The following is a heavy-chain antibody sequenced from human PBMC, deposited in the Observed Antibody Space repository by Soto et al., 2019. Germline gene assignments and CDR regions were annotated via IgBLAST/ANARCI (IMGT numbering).Heavy chain of an antibody. CDR2: IYSGGNT. V-gene: IGHV3-53*02. Sequence: EVQLVETGGGLIQPGESLRLSCAASGFTVSTNYMSWVRQAPGKGLEWVSVIYSGGNTYYADSVKGRFSMSRDKSKNTLFLQMNGLRAEDTAVYYCGRGSSDSDGILSVDYWGQGTLVTVSS. CDR1: GFTVSTNY. D-gene: IGHD2-2*01. CDR3: GRGSSDSDGILSVDY. J-gene: IGHJ4*02.